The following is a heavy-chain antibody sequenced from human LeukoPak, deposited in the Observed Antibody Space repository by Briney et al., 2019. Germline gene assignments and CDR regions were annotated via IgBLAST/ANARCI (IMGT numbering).Heavy chain of an antibody. D-gene: IGHD4/OR15-4a*01. J-gene: IGHJ4*02. CDR1: GYTFSDYY. V-gene: IGHV1-2*02. Sequence: ASVKDSCKATGYTFSDYYVHWVRPAAGQGVEWMGGIKPHSGGKNYAQKFQGRVTMIRDTSISTAYMELSTLRSDDTAVYYCARDGYDYAGGSVYWGQGTLVTVSS. CDR3: ARDGYDYAGGSVY. CDR2: IKPHSGGK.